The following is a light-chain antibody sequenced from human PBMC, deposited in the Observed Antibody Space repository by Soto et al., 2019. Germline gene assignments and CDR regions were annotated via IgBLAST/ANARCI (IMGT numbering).Light chain of an antibody. CDR1: QSVSSY. J-gene: IGKJ2*01. CDR3: QQRSNWPPYT. Sequence: EIVLTQSPATLSLSPGERATLSCRASQSVSSYLAWYQQKPGQAPRLLIYDASNRATGIPARFSGSESGTDVTLAINSLEPEDFAVYYCQQRSNWPPYTFGQGTKLEIK. CDR2: DAS. V-gene: IGKV3-11*01.